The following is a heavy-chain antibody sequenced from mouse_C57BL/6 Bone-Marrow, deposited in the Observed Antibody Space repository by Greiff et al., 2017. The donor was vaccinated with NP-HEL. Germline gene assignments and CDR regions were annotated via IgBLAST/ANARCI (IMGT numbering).Heavy chain of an antibody. CDR1: GYTFTGYW. CDR2: ILPGSGST. D-gene: IGHD2-1*01. V-gene: IGHV1-9*01. J-gene: IGHJ3*01. Sequence: LQQSGAELMKPGASVKLSCKATGYTFTGYWIEWVKQRPGHGLEWIGEILPGSGSTNYNEKFKGKATFTADTSSNTAYMQLSSLTTEDSAIYYCARGVIYYGNSVFAYWGQGTLVTVSA. CDR3: ARGVIYYGNSVFAY.